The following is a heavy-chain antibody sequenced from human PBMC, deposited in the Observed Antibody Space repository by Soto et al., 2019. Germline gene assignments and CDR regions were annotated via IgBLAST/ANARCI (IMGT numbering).Heavy chain of an antibody. CDR3: ARHSTDTMVRGDFYYYYMDV. CDR1: GGSISSSSYY. Sequence: SETLSLTCTVSGGSISSSSYYWGWIRQPPGKGLEWIGSIYYSGSTYYNPSLKSRVTISVDTSKNQFSLKRRSVTAADTAVYYCARHSTDTMVRGDFYYYYMDVWGKGTTVTVSS. CDR2: IYYSGST. D-gene: IGHD3-10*01. V-gene: IGHV4-39*01. J-gene: IGHJ6*03.